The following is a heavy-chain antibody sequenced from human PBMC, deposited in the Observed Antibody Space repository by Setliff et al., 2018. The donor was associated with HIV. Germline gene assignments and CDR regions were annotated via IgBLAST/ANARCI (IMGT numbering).Heavy chain of an antibody. CDR1: GGSISSYY. CDR3: AREHCSGGSCNGFDI. CDR2: IYSSGST. D-gene: IGHD2-15*01. J-gene: IGHJ3*02. Sequence: SETLSLTCTVSGGSISSYYWGWIRQPPGKGLEWLGHIYSSGSTNYNPSLKSRVTISVDTSKNQFSLKLYSVTAADTAMYYCAREHCSGGSCNGFDIWGQGTMVTVSS. V-gene: IGHV4-4*09.